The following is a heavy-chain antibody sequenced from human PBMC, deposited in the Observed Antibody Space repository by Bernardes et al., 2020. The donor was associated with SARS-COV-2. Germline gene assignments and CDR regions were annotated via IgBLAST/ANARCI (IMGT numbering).Heavy chain of an antibody. CDR3: ARGRDVRGFPGWYHDY. D-gene: IGHD3-10*02. V-gene: IGHV1-18*01. CDR1: GDTFTKYG. J-gene: IGHJ4*02. Sequence: SVNVSCRVSGDTFTKYGITWVRQAPGQGLEWMAWISAHNGNTDYAQRYEGRVTMTTDTSTSTAYMELRSLTSDDAAVYYCARGRDVRGFPGWYHDYWGQGTLVTVSS. CDR2: ISAHNGNT.